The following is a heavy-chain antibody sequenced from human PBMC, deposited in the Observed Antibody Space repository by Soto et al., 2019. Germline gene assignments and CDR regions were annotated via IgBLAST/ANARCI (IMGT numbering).Heavy chain of an antibody. D-gene: IGHD3-22*01. CDR3: ALCYYYDSSGYYYVEGAFDI. V-gene: IGHV4-30-4*01. CDR2: IYYSGST. J-gene: IGHJ3*02. CDR1: GGSISSGDYY. Sequence: SETLSLTCTVSGGSISSGDYYWSWIRQPPVKGLECIGYIYYSGSTYYNPSLKSRVTISVDTSKNQFSLKLSSVTAADTAVYYCALCYYYDSSGYYYVEGAFDIWGQGTMVTVSS.